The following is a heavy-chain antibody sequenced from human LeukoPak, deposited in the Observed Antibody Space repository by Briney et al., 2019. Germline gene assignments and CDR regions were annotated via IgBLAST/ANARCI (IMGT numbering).Heavy chain of an antibody. CDR3: ARGGRGEGTGTTRVAFDI. CDR1: GYTFTTYY. J-gene: IGHJ3*02. Sequence: ASVKVSCKASGYTFTTYYMHWVRQAPGQGLEWMGTINPSGGSTSYAQKFQGRVTMTRDTSTSTVYMELSSLRSEDTAVYYCARGGRGEGTGTTRVAFDIWGQGTMVTVSS. V-gene: IGHV1-46*01. D-gene: IGHD1-1*01. CDR2: INPSGGST.